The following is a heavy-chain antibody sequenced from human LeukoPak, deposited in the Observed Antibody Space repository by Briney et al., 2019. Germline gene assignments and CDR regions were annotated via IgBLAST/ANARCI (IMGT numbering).Heavy chain of an antibody. V-gene: IGHV3-23*01. CDR1: GFTFSNYI. J-gene: IGHJ4*02. D-gene: IGHD6-13*01. Sequence: GGSLRLSCAASGFTFSNYIMSWVRQAPGKGLEWVSVISDSGGSTYYADSVKGRFTISRDNSKNTLYLRMSSLRADDTAVYYCARRTYSTDQSYFDYWGQGTLVTVSS. CDR2: ISDSGGST. CDR3: ARRTYSTDQSYFDY.